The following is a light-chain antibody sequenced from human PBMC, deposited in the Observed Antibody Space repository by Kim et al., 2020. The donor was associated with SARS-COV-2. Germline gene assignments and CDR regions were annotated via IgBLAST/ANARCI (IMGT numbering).Light chain of an antibody. CDR2: DAS. Sequence: EIVLTQSPGTLSLSPGERATLSCRASQSVSSSYLAWYQQKPGLTPRLLIFDASSRATGIPDRFSGSGSGTDFTLTIGRLEPEDFAVYYCQQYGSSPLTFGGGTKVDIK. CDR1: QSVSSSY. J-gene: IGKJ4*01. CDR3: QQYGSSPLT. V-gene: IGKV3-20*01.